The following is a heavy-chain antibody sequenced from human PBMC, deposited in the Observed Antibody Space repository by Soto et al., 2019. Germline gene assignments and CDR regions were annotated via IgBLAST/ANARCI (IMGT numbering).Heavy chain of an antibody. V-gene: IGHV3-48*01. J-gene: IGHJ4*02. CDR3: ARDSSGWYGRYQIDY. CDR1: GFTFSSYS. CDR2: ISSSSSTI. D-gene: IGHD6-19*01. Sequence: GSLRLSCAASGFTFSSYSMNWVRQAPGKGLEWVSYISSSSSTIYYADSVKGRFTISRDNAKNSLYLQMNSLRAEDTAVYYCARDSSGWYGRYQIDYWGQGTLVTVSS.